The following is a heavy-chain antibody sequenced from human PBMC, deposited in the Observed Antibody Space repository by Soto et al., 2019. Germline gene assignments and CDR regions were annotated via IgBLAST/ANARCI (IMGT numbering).Heavy chain of an antibody. V-gene: IGHV1-18*04. J-gene: IGHJ4*02. CDR2: ISAYNGNT. CDR1: GYTFTSYG. CDR3: AGGSSYDPSLYYFDY. Sequence: ASVKVSCKASGYTFTSYGISWVRQAPGQGLEWMGWISAYNGNTNYAQKLQGRVTMTTDTSTSTAYMELRSLRYDDTAVYYCAGGSSYDPSLYYFDYWGQGTLVTVSS. D-gene: IGHD5-12*01.